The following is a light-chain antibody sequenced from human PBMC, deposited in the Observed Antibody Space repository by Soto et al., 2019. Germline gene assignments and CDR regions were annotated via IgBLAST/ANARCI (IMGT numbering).Light chain of an antibody. CDR2: KAS. CDR3: QQYNI. CDR1: QSISHY. V-gene: IGKV1-5*03. Sequence: DIQGTQSPSTLSASVGDRVTITCRASQSISHYLAWYQHKPGKAPKLLIYKASTLESGVPSRFNGSGAGTEFTLTISSLQPDDFATYYCQQYNIFGQGTRGEI. J-gene: IGKJ5*01.